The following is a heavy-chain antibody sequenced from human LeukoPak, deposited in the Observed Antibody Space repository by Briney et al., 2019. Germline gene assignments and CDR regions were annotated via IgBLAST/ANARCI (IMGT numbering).Heavy chain of an antibody. Sequence: SVKVSCKASGGTFISYAISWVRQAPGQGLEWMGGIIPIFGTANYAQKFQGRVTITADESTSTAYMELSSLRSEDTAVYYCARVVTQSGSGFSTLHLDYWGQGTLVTVSS. CDR2: IIPIFGTA. J-gene: IGHJ4*02. CDR3: ARVVTQSGSGFSTLHLDY. V-gene: IGHV1-69*13. CDR1: GGTFISYA. D-gene: IGHD3-10*01.